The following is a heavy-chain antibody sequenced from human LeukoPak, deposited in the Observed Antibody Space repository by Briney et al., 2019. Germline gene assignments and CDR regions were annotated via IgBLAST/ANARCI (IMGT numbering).Heavy chain of an antibody. CDR2: IYSGGST. J-gene: IGHJ3*02. V-gene: IGHV3-53*01. CDR1: GFTVSNNY. CDR3: ARDSRQDYYDSSGYLWFAFDI. Sequence: KTGGSLRLSCAASGFTVSNNYMSWVRQAPGKGLEWVSVIYSGGSTYYADSVKGRFTISRDNSKNTLYLQMNSLRAEDTAVYYCARDSRQDYYDSSGYLWFAFDIWGQGTMVTVSS. D-gene: IGHD3-22*01.